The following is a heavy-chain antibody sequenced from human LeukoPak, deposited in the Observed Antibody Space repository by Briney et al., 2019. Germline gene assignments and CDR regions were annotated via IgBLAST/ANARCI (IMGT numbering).Heavy chain of an antibody. D-gene: IGHD3-22*01. CDR3: ARDRYSSGGLDV. Sequence: GGSLRLSCAASGFTFSNYWMSWVRQAPGKGLKGVANIKRDGSEKYYVDSVKGRFTISRDNAKNSLYLQMNSLRAEDTAVYYCARDRYSSGGLDVWGQGTTVTVSS. V-gene: IGHV3-7*04. CDR1: GFTFSNYW. CDR2: IKRDGSEK. J-gene: IGHJ6*02.